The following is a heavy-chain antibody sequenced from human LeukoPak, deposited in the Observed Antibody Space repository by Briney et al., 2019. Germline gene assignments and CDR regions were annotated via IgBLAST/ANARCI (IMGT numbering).Heavy chain of an antibody. J-gene: IGHJ5*02. D-gene: IGHD3-22*01. CDR1: GFTFSSYG. CDR3: AKDAEGAYDSSGCNWFDP. V-gene: IGHV3-23*01. CDR2: ISGSGGST. Sequence: GGSLRLSCAASGFTFSSYGMSWVRQAPGKGLEWVSAISGSGGSTYYADSVKGRFTISRDNSKNTLYLQMNSLRAEDTAVYYCAKDAEGAYDSSGCNWFDPWGQGTLVTVSS.